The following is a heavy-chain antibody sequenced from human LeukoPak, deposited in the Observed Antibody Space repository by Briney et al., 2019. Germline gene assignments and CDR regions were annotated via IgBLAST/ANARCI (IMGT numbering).Heavy chain of an antibody. V-gene: IGHV4-39*01. CDR1: GGSITNSNW. J-gene: IGHJ4*02. CDR2: IYYSGST. Sequence: PSATLSLTCAVSGGSITNSNWWTWVRQPPGKGLEWIGSIYYSGSTYYNPSLKSRVTISVDTSKNQFSLKLSSVTAADTAVYYCASHDYDSSGYYCYWGQGTLVTVSS. D-gene: IGHD3-22*01. CDR3: ASHDYDSSGYYCY.